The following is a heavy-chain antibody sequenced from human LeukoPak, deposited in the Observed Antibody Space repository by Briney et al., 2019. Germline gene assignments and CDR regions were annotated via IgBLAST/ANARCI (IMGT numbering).Heavy chain of an antibody. J-gene: IGHJ3*02. CDR2: INHSGST. Sequence: SETLSLTCAVYGGSFSGYYWSWIRRPPGKGLEWIGEINHSGSTNYNPSLKSRVTISVDTSKNQFSLKLSSVTAADTAVYYCAGPFLGYCSSTGCHTDAFDIWGQGTMVTVSS. CDR3: AGPFLGYCSSTGCHTDAFDI. D-gene: IGHD2-2*01. CDR1: GGSFSGYY. V-gene: IGHV4-34*01.